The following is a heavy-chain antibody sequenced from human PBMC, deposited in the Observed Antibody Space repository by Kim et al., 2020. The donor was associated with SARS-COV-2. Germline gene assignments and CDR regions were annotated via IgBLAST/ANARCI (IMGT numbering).Heavy chain of an antibody. CDR1: GGSISSYY. CDR3: ARVRQQLDLYGMDV. Sequence: SETLSLTCTVSGGSISSYYWSWIRQPAGKGLEWIGRIYTSGSTNYNPSLKSRVTMSVDTSKNQFSLKLSSVTAADTAVYYCARVRQQLDLYGMDVWGQGTTVTVSS. CDR2: IYTSGST. D-gene: IGHD6-13*01. J-gene: IGHJ6*02. V-gene: IGHV4-4*07.